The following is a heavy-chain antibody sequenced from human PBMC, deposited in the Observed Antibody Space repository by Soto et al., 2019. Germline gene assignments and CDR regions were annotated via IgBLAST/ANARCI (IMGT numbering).Heavy chain of an antibody. J-gene: IGHJ6*02. D-gene: IGHD4-17*01. CDR2: IYHSGST. CDR3: ARDQIINSMVTTSLLDYYGMDV. Sequence: SETLSLTCAVSGGSISRSNWWSWFRQPPGKGLEWIGEIYHSGSTNYNPSLKSRVTISVDKSKNQFSLKLSSVTAADTAVYYCARDQIINSMVTTSLLDYYGMDVWGQGTTVT. V-gene: IGHV4-4*02. CDR1: GGSISRSNW.